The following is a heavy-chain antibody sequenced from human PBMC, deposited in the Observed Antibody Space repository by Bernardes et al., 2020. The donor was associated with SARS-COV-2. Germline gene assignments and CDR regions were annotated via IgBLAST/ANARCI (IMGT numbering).Heavy chain of an antibody. CDR3: ARDSRAAGTTYYYYGMDV. Sequence: GGTLRLSCAASGFTFSSYWMSWVRQAPGKGLEWVANIKHDGSEKYYVDSVKGRFTISRDNAKNSLYLQMNSLRAEDTAVYYCARDSRAAGTTYYYYGMDVWGQGTTVTVSS. J-gene: IGHJ6*02. CDR1: GFTFSSYW. CDR2: IKHDGSEK. V-gene: IGHV3-7*01. D-gene: IGHD6-6*01.